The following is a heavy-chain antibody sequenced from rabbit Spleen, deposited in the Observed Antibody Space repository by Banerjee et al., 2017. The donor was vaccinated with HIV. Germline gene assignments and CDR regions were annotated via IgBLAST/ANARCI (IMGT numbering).Heavy chain of an antibody. Sequence: QEQLVESGGGLVRPEGSLKLSCTASGFSFSNKAVMCWVRQAPGKGLQWIACINAVTGKAVYATWAKGRFTFSKTSSTTVTLQMTSLTAADTATYFCARDSYAASGVWNLWGPGTLVTVS. CDR3: ARDSYAASGVWNL. CDR1: GFSFSNKAV. V-gene: IGHV1S45*01. D-gene: IGHD4-2*01. J-gene: IGHJ4*01. CDR2: INAVTGKA.